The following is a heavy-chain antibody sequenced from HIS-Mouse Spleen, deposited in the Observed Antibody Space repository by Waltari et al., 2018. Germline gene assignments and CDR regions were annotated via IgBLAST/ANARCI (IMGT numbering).Heavy chain of an antibody. D-gene: IGHD6-13*01. CDR1: GGPLRSRSYH. V-gene: IGHV4-39*07. CDR2: IYYWGST. Sequence: LQLQESRPGLVKPSETLPLTRSVSGGPLRSRSYHWRWMREPPGKGLEWIGSIYYWGSTYYNPSLKSRVTISVDTSKNQFSLKLSSVTAADTAVYYCAREIPYSSSWYDWYFDLWGRGTLVTVSS. J-gene: IGHJ2*01. CDR3: AREIPYSSSWYDWYFDL.